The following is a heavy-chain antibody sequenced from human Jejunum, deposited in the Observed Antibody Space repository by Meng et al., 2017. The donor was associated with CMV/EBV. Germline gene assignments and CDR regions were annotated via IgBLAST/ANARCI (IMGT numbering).Heavy chain of an antibody. CDR1: GYSFTGYY. Sequence: SCKASGYSFTGYYLHWVRQAPGQGLEWMGWINPNSGDTNYAQKFQGRVTMTRDTSITTAYMELSRLRSDDTAVYYCARYVGGWYHFDYWGQGTLVTVSS. D-gene: IGHD6-19*01. CDR3: ARYVGGWYHFDY. J-gene: IGHJ4*02. V-gene: IGHV1-2*02. CDR2: INPNSGDT.